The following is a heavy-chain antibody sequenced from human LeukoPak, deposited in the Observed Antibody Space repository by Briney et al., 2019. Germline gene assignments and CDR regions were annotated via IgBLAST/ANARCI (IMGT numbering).Heavy chain of an antibody. CDR1: GFIFSSYW. J-gene: IGHJ4*02. V-gene: IGHV3-7*01. D-gene: IGHD4-17*01. CDR3: TRDADDHGDSFDS. CDR2: IKEDGSDK. Sequence: GGSLRLSCEASGFIFSSYWMGWVRQAPGKGLEWVANIKEDGSDKYNVGPVKGRFNISRDNARNSVFLQMDSLRVEDTAVYYCTRDADDHGDSFDSWGQGTQVTVSS.